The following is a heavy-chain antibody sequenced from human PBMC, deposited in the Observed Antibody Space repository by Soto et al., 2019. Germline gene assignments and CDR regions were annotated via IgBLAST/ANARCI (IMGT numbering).Heavy chain of an antibody. CDR2: ISYDGSNK. D-gene: IGHD6-13*01. V-gene: IGHV3-30*18. CDR1: GFTFSNYG. J-gene: IGHJ4*02. Sequence: GGSLRLSCAVSGFTFSNYGIHWVRQSPGKGLEWVSVISYDGSNKYYADSVKGRFTISRDNSKNTLYLQMNSLRAEDTAVYYCAKDVSQYSSSWAWYFDYWGQGTLVTVSS. CDR3: AKDVSQYSSSWAWYFDY.